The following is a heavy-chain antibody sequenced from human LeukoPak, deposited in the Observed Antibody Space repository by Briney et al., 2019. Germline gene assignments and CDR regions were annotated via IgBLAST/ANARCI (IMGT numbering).Heavy chain of an antibody. V-gene: IGHV1-8*02. CDR2: MNPNSGNT. CDR1: GYTFTSYG. CDR3: ARGYFDWFQDYFDY. J-gene: IGHJ4*02. D-gene: IGHD3-9*01. Sequence: GASVKVSCKASGYTFTSYGISWVRQAPGQGLEWMGWMNPNSGNTGYAQKFQGRVTMTRNTSISTAYMELSSLRSEDTAVYYCARGYFDWFQDYFDYWGQGTLVTVSS.